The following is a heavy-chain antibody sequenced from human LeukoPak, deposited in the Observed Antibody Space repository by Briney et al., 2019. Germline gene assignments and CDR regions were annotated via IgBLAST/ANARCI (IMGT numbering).Heavy chain of an antibody. Sequence: VKVSCKASGGTFSSYAISWVRQAPGQGLEWMGGIIPIFGTANYAQKFQGRVTITADESTSTAYMELSSLRSEDTAVYYCARDFIAARDAFDIWGQGTMVTVSS. CDR1: GGTFSSYA. V-gene: IGHV1-69*13. CDR2: IIPIFGTA. D-gene: IGHD6-6*01. CDR3: ARDFIAARDAFDI. J-gene: IGHJ3*02.